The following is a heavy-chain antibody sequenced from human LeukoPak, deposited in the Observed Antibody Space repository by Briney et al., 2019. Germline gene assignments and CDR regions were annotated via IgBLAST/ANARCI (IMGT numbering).Heavy chain of an antibody. Sequence: PGGSLRLSCAASGFTFSSYEMNWVRQAPGKGLEWVSYISSSGSTIYYADSVKGRFTISRDNAKNSLYLQMNSLRAEDTAVYYCAREGVFNYYDSSGYYQPMDVWGKGTTVTISS. CDR3: AREGVFNYYDSSGYYQPMDV. CDR1: GFTFSSYE. D-gene: IGHD3-22*01. V-gene: IGHV3-48*03. J-gene: IGHJ6*04. CDR2: ISSSGSTI.